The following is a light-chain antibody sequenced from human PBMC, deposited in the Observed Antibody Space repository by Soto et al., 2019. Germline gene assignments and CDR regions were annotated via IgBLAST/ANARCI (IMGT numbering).Light chain of an antibody. CDR2: EVS. CDR3: CSYAGFSTFGV. CDR1: SSDVGSYNL. Sequence: QSALTQPASVSGSPGQSITISCTGTSSDVGSYNLVSWYQQYPGKAPKLMIFEVSERPSGVSNRFSGSKSGNTASLTISGLQAEDEADYYCCSYAGFSTFGVFGGGTKLTVL. J-gene: IGLJ3*02. V-gene: IGLV2-23*02.